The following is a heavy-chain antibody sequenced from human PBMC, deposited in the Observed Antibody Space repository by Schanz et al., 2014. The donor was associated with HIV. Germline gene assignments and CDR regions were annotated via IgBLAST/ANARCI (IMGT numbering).Heavy chain of an antibody. CDR2: INPNSGGR. V-gene: IGHV1-2*02. Sequence: QVQLVQSGPEVKKPGSSVKVSCKASGYTFNGYYLHWVRQAPGQGLEWMGWINPNSGGRIYPQKFEGRVTMTRDTSISTAYMELSSLRYDDTAVYYCAREPSFSGLDVWGQGTTVIVSS. J-gene: IGHJ6*02. CDR1: GYTFNGYY. CDR3: AREPSFSGLDV. D-gene: IGHD6-6*01.